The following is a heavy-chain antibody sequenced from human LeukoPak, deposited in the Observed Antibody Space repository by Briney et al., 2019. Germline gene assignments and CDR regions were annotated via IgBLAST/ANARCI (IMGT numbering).Heavy chain of an antibody. CDR1: GDSMSNHF. Sequence: SETLSLTCTVSGDSMSNHFWSWIRQPPGKGLEWIGYIYGSETTNYNPSLKSRVTMSVDTSKNQFSLKLSSVTAADTAVYYCAREVMGVCDYWGQGTLVTVSS. CDR3: AREVMGVCDY. V-gene: IGHV4-59*11. J-gene: IGHJ4*02. CDR2: IYGSETT. D-gene: IGHD1-26*01.